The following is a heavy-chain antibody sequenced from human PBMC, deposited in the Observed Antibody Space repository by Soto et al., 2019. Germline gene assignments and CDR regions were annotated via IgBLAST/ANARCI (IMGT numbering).Heavy chain of an antibody. CDR2: ISYDGSNK. V-gene: IGHV3-30-3*01. J-gene: IGHJ4*02. D-gene: IGHD2-15*01. CDR1: GFTFSSYA. CDR3: ARVPSSSGRAHFDY. Sequence: QVQLVESGGGVVQPGRSLRLSCAASGFTFSSYAMHWVRQAPGQGLVWVAVISYDGSNKYYADSVQGRFTISRDNSKNTLYLQMNSLGAEDTAVYYCARVPSSSGRAHFDYWGQGTLVTVSS.